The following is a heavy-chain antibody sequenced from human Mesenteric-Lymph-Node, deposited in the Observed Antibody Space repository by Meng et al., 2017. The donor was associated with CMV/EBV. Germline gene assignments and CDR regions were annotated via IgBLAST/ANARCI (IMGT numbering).Heavy chain of an antibody. CDR2: IGDSSYI. Sequence: GGSLRLSCAASGLTFSRYWMHWVRQAPGKGLEWVSTIGDSSYIYYADSVKGRFTVSRDNAKNTLYLQMNSLRAEDTGVYYCARDCTTCYHAFDIWGQGTLVTVSS. V-gene: IGHV3-21*01. J-gene: IGHJ3*02. D-gene: IGHD2-2*01. CDR3: ARDCTTCYHAFDI. CDR1: GLTFSRYW.